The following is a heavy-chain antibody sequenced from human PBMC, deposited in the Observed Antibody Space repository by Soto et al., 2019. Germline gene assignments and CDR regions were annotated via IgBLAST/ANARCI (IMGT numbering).Heavy chain of an antibody. CDR3: AKARAQYYDFWSGYPVDY. CDR2: VYYSGST. J-gene: IGHJ4*02. CDR1: GGSISSGSYY. D-gene: IGHD3-3*01. Sequence: PSETLSLTCTVSGGSISSGSYYWDWIRQPPGKGLEWIGNVYYSGSTNYNPSLESRVTISVDTSKNQFSLKLSSVTAADTAVYYCAKARAQYYDFWSGYPVDYWGQGTLVTVSS. V-gene: IGHV4-39*01.